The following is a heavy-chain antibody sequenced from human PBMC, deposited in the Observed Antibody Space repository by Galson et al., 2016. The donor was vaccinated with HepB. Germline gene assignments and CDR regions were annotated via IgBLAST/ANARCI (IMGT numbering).Heavy chain of an antibody. J-gene: IGHJ3*02. CDR3: ARGTFCSGDSCYSPAFDM. CDR1: GFTFSNDA. V-gene: IGHV3-33*08. CDR2: IWFDGSNK. D-gene: IGHD2-15*01. Sequence: SLRLSCAASGFTFSNDALSWVRHAPGKGLEWVAVIWFDGSNKYYVDYERGRFTISRDNSRNTLYLQMNTLSAEDTAVYYCARGTFCSGDSCYSPAFDMWGQGTMVTVSS.